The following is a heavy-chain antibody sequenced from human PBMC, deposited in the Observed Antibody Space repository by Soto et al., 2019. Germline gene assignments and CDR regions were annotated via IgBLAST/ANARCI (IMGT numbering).Heavy chain of an antibody. CDR2: ISGSGDST. CDR3: ARSGPGTYFDY. D-gene: IGHD3-3*01. Sequence: EVQLLESGGGLVQPGGSLRLSCAASGFTFSSYAMSWVRQAPGKGLEWVSVISGSGDSTYYAVSVKGRFTVSRDNTKSTLDRQMISLRAEDAAVYYCARSGPGTYFDYWGQGTLVTVSS. V-gene: IGHV3-23*01. CDR1: GFTFSSYA. J-gene: IGHJ4*02.